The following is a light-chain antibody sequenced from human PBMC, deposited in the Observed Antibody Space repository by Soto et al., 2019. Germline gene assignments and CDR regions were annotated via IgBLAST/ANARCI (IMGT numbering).Light chain of an antibody. J-gene: IGKJ1*01. Sequence: IVLTQSPATLSLSPGEAATLSCRASQSVSSYLAWYQQKPGQAPRLLIYDASNRATGIPARFSGSGSGTDFTLTISSLAPEDFAIYYCQQRSNWPRTFGQGTRVEIK. V-gene: IGKV3-11*01. CDR3: QQRSNWPRT. CDR2: DAS. CDR1: QSVSSY.